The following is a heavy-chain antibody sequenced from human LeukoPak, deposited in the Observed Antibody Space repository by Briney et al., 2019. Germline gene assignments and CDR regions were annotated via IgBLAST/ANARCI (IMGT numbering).Heavy chain of an antibody. CDR2: ISGSGGST. V-gene: IGHV3-23*01. D-gene: IGHD3-10*01. J-gene: IGHJ5*02. Sequence: GGSLRLSCAASGFTFSTYAMSWVRQAPGKGLEWVSGISGSGGSTYYADSVKGRFTISRDNSKNTLYLQMNSLRAEDTAVYYCAKFGGSGLNNWFDPWGQGTLVTVSS. CDR3: AKFGGSGLNNWFDP. CDR1: GFTFSTYA.